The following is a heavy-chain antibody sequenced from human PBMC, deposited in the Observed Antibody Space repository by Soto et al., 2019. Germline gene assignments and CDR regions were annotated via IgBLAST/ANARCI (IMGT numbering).Heavy chain of an antibody. V-gene: IGHV3-66*01. Sequence: EEHLVESGGGLVQPGGSLRLSCTASGFTVSSNDMSWVRQAPGKGLEWVSVFYSGGTSYYADSVKGRFTVSRDNSRNTLYLQMNSLRAEDTAVYYCASGRSSNSWGQGALVIVSS. CDR1: GFTVSSND. D-gene: IGHD3-3*01. J-gene: IGHJ4*02. CDR3: ASGRSSNS. CDR2: FYSGGTS.